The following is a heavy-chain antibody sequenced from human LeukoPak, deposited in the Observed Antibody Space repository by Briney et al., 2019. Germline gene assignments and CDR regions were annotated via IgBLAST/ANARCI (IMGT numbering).Heavy chain of an antibody. J-gene: IGHJ3*01. CDR1: EFTFASYA. V-gene: IGHV3-23*01. CDR2: IGGSGINT. D-gene: IGHD4-17*01. CDR3: GRDPNGDYVGAFEF. Sequence: GGSLRVSCVASEFTFASYAMTWVRLIPGKKLEWVASIGGSGINTNYADTVRGRFTISRDNSKNTLYLQMNGLRAEDTAVYYCGRDPNGDYVGAFEFWGQGTLVSVSS.